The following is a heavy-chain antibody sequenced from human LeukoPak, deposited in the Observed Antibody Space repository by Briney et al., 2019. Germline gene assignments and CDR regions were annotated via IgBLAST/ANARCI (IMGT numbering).Heavy chain of an antibody. V-gene: IGHV4-34*01. CDR3: ARVNNWFDP. CDR2: IDHSGFP. J-gene: IGHJ5*02. CDR1: GGSFSAYY. Sequence: SETLSLTCAVYGGSFSAYYWGWIRQPPGKGLGWIGEIDHSGFPNYNPSLKSRFTISVDTSKNQFSLKLSSVTAADTAVYYCARVNNWFDPWGQGTLVTVSS.